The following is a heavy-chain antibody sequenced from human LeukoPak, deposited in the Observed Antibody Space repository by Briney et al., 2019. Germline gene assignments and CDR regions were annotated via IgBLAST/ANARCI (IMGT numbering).Heavy chain of an antibody. Sequence: PGGSLRLSCAVSEFTVSSTYMSWVRQAPGKGLEWVSLMYSFGNTYYADSVTGRFTISRDNSKNTLYLQMNSLRAEDTAVYHCAAYSSGYYIGALEIWGQGTMVTISS. D-gene: IGHD3-22*01. CDR1: EFTVSSTY. J-gene: IGHJ3*02. CDR2: MYSFGNT. V-gene: IGHV3-53*01. CDR3: AAYSSGYYIGALEI.